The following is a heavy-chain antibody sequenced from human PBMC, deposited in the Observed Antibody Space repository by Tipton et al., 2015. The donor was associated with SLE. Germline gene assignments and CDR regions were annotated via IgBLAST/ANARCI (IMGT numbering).Heavy chain of an antibody. CDR3: ARGGSWFDS. Sequence: TLSLTCAVERGSFSDYFWSWVRQPPGRGLQSIGEINRSRGTNYNPSLKSRVTISVDTSKNQFSLKLSSVTAADTALYYCARGGSWFDSWGQGTPVTVSS. J-gene: IGHJ5*01. V-gene: IGHV4-34*01. CDR2: INRSRGT. D-gene: IGHD3-10*01. CDR1: RGSFSDYF.